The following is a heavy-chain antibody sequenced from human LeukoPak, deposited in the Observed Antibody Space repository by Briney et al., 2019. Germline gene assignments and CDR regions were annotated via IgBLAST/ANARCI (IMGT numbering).Heavy chain of an antibody. CDR1: GGSISSGGYY. V-gene: IGHV4-31*03. D-gene: IGHD4-17*01. Sequence: KASETLSLTCTVSGGSISSGGYYWSWIRQHPGKGLEWIGYIYYSGSTYYNPSLKSRVTISVDTSKNQFSLKQSSVTAADTAVYYCARDYGDYAAFDIWGQGTMVTVSS. J-gene: IGHJ3*02. CDR3: ARDYGDYAAFDI. CDR2: IYYSGST.